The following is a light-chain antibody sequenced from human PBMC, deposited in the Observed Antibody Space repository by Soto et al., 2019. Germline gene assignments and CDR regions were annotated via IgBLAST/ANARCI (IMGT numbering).Light chain of an antibody. V-gene: IGKV2-28*01. CDR3: MQALQTPGT. CDR2: LGS. J-gene: IGKJ1*01. CDR1: QSLLHSNGYTY. Sequence: DIVMTQSPLSLPVTPGEPASISCRSSQSLLHSNGYTYLDWYLQKPGQSPQLLIYLGSNRASGVTDKFSGSGSGTDFTLKISRVEAEDVGVYYCMQALQTPGTFGQGNKVEIK.